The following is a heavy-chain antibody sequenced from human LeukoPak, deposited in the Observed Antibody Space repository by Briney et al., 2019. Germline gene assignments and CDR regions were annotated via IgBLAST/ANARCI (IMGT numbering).Heavy chain of an antibody. J-gene: IGHJ4*02. Sequence: GASVKVSCKASGYTFTGYYVHWVRQAPGQGLEWMGWINPNSGGTNYAQKFQGRVTMTRDTSISTAYMELSRLRSDDTAVYYCARVEAYYYDSSGYGGADYWGQGTLVTVSS. D-gene: IGHD3-22*01. V-gene: IGHV1-2*02. CDR2: INPNSGGT. CDR1: GYTFTGYY. CDR3: ARVEAYYYDSSGYGGADY.